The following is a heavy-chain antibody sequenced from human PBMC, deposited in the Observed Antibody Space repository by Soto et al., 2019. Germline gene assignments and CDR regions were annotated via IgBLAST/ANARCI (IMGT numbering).Heavy chain of an antibody. CDR1: GFTFSSYY. V-gene: IGHV3-7*01. Sequence: EVQLVESGGGLVQPGGSLRLSCAASGFTFSSYYMTWVRQSPGKGLEWVANIKEDGSEEFYVDSAKGRFTISRDNAKNSLFLQMDSLRVEDTAVYYCTSGPLGAAHYWGQGPLVSVSS. CDR2: IKEDGSEE. CDR3: TSGPLGAAHY. D-gene: IGHD6-25*01. J-gene: IGHJ4*02.